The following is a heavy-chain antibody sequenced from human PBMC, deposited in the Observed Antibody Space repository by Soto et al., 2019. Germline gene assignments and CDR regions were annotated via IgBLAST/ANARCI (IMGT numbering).Heavy chain of an antibody. D-gene: IGHD2-2*01. CDR2: IYYSGST. V-gene: IGHV4-31*03. CDR3: ARECSSTSCSVYYYYGMDV. Sequence: SETLSLTCTVSGGSISSGGYYWSWIRQHPGKGLEWIGYIYYSGSTYYNPSLKSRVTISVDTSKNQFSLKLSSVTAADTAVYYCARECSSTSCSVYYYYGMDVWGQGTTVTVSS. J-gene: IGHJ6*02. CDR1: GGSISSGGYY.